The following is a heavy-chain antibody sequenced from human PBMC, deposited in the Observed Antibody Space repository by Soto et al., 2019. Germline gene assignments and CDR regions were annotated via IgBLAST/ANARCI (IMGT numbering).Heavy chain of an antibody. CDR1: GFTFSRYY. Sequence: QVQLVQSGAEVKQPGASVKVSCKASGFTFSRYYMHWVRQAPGQGLEWMGLINPSGVSTNYAQKFQGRVTLTRDTSTSTVSMELSSLRSEDTAVYYCARDNSESYSWWFDPWGQGTLVTVSS. V-gene: IGHV1-46*01. J-gene: IGHJ5*02. CDR2: INPSGVST. D-gene: IGHD1-26*01. CDR3: ARDNSESYSWWFDP.